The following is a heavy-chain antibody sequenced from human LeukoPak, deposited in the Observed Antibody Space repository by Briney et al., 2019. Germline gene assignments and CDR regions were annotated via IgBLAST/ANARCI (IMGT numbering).Heavy chain of an antibody. Sequence: SETLSLTCTVSGGSISSYYWSWIRQHPGKGLEWIGYIYYSGSTYYNPSLKSRVTISVDTSKNQFSLKLSSVTAADTAVYYCARDTPWCSGGSCYGGVDYWGQGTLVTVSS. CDR1: GGSISSYY. CDR3: ARDTPWCSGGSCYGGVDY. J-gene: IGHJ4*02. D-gene: IGHD2-15*01. V-gene: IGHV4-59*06. CDR2: IYYSGST.